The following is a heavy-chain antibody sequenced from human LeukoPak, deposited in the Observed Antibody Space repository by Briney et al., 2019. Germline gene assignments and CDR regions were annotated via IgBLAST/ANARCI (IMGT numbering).Heavy chain of an antibody. CDR2: IKQDGSEK. J-gene: IGHJ4*02. Sequence: ETPSLTCAVYGGSFSGYYWSWVRQAPGKGLEWVANIKQDGSEKYYVDSVKGRFTISRDNAKNSLYLQMNSLRAEDTAVYYCARELLPFDYWGQGTLVTVSS. V-gene: IGHV3-7*01. CDR3: ARELLPFDY. D-gene: IGHD2-15*01. CDR1: GGSFSGYY.